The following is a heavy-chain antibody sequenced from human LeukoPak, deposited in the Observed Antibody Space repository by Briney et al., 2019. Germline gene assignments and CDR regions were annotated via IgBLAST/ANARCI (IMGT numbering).Heavy chain of an antibody. V-gene: IGHV3-21*01. J-gene: IGHJ4*02. CDR2: ISTSGTYI. CDR3: ARGRDGYNGDY. D-gene: IGHD5-24*01. CDR1: GFTFTSYS. Sequence: GRSLRLSCAASGFTFTSYSMNWVRQAPGKGLEWVSSISTSGTYIYYADSVKGRFTISRDNAKNSLDLQMDSLRAEDTAVYYCARGRDGYNGDYWGQGTLVTVSS.